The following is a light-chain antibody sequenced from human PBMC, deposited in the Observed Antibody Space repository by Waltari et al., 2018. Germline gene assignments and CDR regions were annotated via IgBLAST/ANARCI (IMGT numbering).Light chain of an antibody. CDR2: AAS. Sequence: DIQMTQSPSSLSASVGDRVTITCRASQSISSYLNLYQQKPGKAPKLLIYAASSLQSGVPSRFSGSGSGTDFTLTISSLQPEYFAPYYCQQSYSTPRTFGQGTKVEIK. V-gene: IGKV1-39*01. J-gene: IGKJ1*01. CDR1: QSISSY. CDR3: QQSYSTPRT.